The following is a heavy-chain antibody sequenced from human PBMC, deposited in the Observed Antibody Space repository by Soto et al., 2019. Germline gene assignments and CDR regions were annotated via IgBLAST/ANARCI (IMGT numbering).Heavy chain of an antibody. V-gene: IGHV3-30*19. J-gene: IGHJ4*02. Sequence: GGSLRLSCAASGFTFSSYGMHWVRQAPGKGLEWVAVISYDGSNKYYADSVKGRFTISRDNSKNTLYLQMNSLRAEDTAVYYCARDPGYWNPRDYFDYWGQGTLVTVS. CDR3: ARDPGYWNPRDYFDY. CDR2: ISYDGSNK. D-gene: IGHD1-1*01. CDR1: GFTFSSYG.